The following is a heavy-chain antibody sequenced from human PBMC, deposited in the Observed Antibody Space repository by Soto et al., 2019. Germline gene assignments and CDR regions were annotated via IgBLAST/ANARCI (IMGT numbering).Heavy chain of an antibody. CDR3: ARGATHRSLSV. V-gene: IGHV3-13*01. Sequence: GGSLRLSCAASGFTFSSYDMRWVRQATGKGLEWVSAIGTAGDTYYPGSVKGRFTISRENAKNSLYLQMNSLRAEDTAVYYCARGATHRSLSVWGQGTTVTVSS. CDR1: GFTFSSYD. CDR2: IGTAGDT. D-gene: IGHD1-1*01. J-gene: IGHJ6*02.